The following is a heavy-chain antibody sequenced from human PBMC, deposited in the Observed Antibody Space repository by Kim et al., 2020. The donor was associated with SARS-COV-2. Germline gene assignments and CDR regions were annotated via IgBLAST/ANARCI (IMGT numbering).Heavy chain of an antibody. V-gene: IGHV3-48*03. CDR3: ARVPRPGTVRGVIPY. J-gene: IGHJ4*02. CDR1: GFTFSSYE. CDR2: ISSSGSTI. Sequence: GGSLRLSCAASGFTFSSYEMNWVRQAPGKGLEWVSYISSSGSTIYYADSVKGRFTISRDNAKNSLYLQMNSLRAEDTAVYYCARVPRPGTVRGVIPYWGQGTLVTVSS. D-gene: IGHD3-10*01.